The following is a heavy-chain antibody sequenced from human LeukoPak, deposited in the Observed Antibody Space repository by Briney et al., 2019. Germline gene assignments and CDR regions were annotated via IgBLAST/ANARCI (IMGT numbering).Heavy chain of an antibody. Sequence: ASETLSLTCTVSGGSISSYYWSWIRQPPGKGLEWIGYIYYSGSTNYNPSLKSRVTISVDTSKNQFSLKLSSVTAADTAVYYCARIIVGAVDYWGQGTLVTVSS. CDR3: ARIIVGAVDY. J-gene: IGHJ4*02. D-gene: IGHD1-26*01. CDR2: IYYSGST. CDR1: GGSISSYY. V-gene: IGHV4-59*01.